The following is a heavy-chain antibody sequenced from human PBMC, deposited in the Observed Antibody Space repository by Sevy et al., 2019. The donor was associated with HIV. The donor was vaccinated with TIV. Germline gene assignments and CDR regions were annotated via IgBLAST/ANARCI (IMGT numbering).Heavy chain of an antibody. CDR2: IYYTGNT. D-gene: IGHD6-6*01. Sequence: SETLSLTCSVSGGSISSTSYYWGWIRQPPGKGLEWIGTIYYTGNTYYNPSLKSRVTISVDTSKNQFSLKLSSVTAADTAVYYCARDGGQLVPALMAYWGQGTLVTVSS. CDR1: GGSISSTSYY. V-gene: IGHV4-39*07. J-gene: IGHJ4*02. CDR3: ARDGGQLVPALMAY.